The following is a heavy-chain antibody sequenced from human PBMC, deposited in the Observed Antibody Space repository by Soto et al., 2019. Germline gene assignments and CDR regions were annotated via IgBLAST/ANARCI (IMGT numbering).Heavy chain of an antibody. J-gene: IGHJ4*02. CDR3: ARDFGYDYVWGSRY. D-gene: IGHD3-16*01. V-gene: IGHV3-23*01. CDR2: ISGSGGST. CDR1: GFTFSSYA. Sequence: EVQLLESGGGLVQPGGSLRLSCAASGFTFSSYAMSWVRQAPGKGLEWVSAISGSGGSTYYADSVKGRFTISRDNSKNTLYLQMNSLRAEDTAVYYCARDFGYDYVWGSRYWGQGTLVTVSS.